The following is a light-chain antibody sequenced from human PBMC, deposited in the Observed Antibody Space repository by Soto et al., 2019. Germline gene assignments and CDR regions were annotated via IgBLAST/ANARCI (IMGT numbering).Light chain of an antibody. CDR3: QQFNSYPST. J-gene: IGKJ5*01. V-gene: IGKV1-13*02. CDR1: QGISSA. Sequence: AIQLTQSPSSLSASVEDRVTITCRASQGISSALAWYQQKPGKAPKLLIYDASSLESGVPSRFSGSGSGTDFTLTISSLQPEDFATYYCQQFNSYPSTFGQGTRLEIK. CDR2: DAS.